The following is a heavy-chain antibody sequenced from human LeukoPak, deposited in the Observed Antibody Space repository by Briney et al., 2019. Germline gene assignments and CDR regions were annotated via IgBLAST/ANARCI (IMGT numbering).Heavy chain of an antibody. CDR2: IKQDGSEK. CDR1: GFTFSSYW. V-gene: IGHV3-7*01. CDR3: AREWQQQYHDAFDI. J-gene: IGHJ3*02. Sequence: GGSLRLSCAASGFTFSSYWMSWVRQAPGKGLEWVANIKQDGSEKYYVDSVKGRFTISRDNAKNSLYLQMNSLRAEDTAVYYCAREWQQQYHDAFDIWGQGTMVTVSS. D-gene: IGHD6-13*01.